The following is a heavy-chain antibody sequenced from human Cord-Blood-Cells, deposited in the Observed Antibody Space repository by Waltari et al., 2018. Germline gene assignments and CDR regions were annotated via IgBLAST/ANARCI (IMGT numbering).Heavy chain of an antibody. V-gene: IGHV3-13*01. J-gene: IGHJ6*02. CDR3: ARSLAAGNRLGPYYYGMDV. CDR1: GFTFSSSD. D-gene: IGHD6-13*01. Sequence: EVQLVESGGGLVQPGGSLRLSCAASGFTFSSSDMHWVRHATGTGLEWVSAIGTAGDTYYPGSVKGRFTISRENAKNSLYLQMNSLRAGDTAVYYCARSLAAGNRLGPYYYGMDVWGQGTTVTVSS. CDR2: IGTAGDT.